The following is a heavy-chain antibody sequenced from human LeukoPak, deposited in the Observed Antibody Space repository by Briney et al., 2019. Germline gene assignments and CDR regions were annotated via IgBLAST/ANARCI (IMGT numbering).Heavy chain of an antibody. V-gene: IGHV3-30*04. CDR3: ARDRRSCSSTSCLHNYYYYYGMDV. J-gene: IGHJ6*02. CDR2: VSYDGSNK. D-gene: IGHD2-2*01. CDR1: GFTFSSYP. Sequence: GGSLRLSCAASGFTFSSYPLHWVRQAPGKGLEWVSVVSYDGSNKYYADSVKGRFTISRDNSKNTLSLQMNSLRGEDTAVYFCARDRRSCSSTSCLHNYYYYYGMDVWGQGTTVTVCS.